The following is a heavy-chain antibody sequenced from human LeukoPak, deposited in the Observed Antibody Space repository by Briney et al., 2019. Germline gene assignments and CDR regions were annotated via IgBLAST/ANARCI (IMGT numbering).Heavy chain of an antibody. D-gene: IGHD6-19*01. CDR2: ISHSGDYT. CDR1: GYTFSSYY. CDR3: ARDNSGWSVDY. Sequence: ASVKVSCKASGYTFSSYYMHWVRQAPGQGPEWVGIISHSGDYTRYEQKLQGRVSMTVDTSTSTVYMELNSLESEDTAMYYCARDNSGWSVDYWGQGTLVTVTS. J-gene: IGHJ4*02. V-gene: IGHV1-46*04.